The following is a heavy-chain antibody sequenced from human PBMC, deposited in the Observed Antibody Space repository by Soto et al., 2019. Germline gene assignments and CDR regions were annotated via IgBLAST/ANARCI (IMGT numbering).Heavy chain of an antibody. D-gene: IGHD6-13*01. CDR3: ARGRYSSSWPPITDLFEV. CDR2: IYFSGST. CDR1: GGTLSNYF. Sequence: SETLSLTCTVSGGTLSNYFCSWIRQPSGKGMEWIGSIYFSGSTDYNPSLESRVSISIDTSKNQFSLKLSSVTPTDTAVYYCARGRYSSSWPPITDLFEVWGQGTLVTVSS. V-gene: IGHV4-4*08. J-gene: IGHJ3*01.